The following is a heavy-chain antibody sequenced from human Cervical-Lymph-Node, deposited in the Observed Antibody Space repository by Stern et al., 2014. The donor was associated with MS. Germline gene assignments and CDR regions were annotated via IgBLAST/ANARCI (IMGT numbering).Heavy chain of an antibody. Sequence: QVQLVQSGAEVKKPGSSVTVSCKASGGTFRNYAITWFRQAPGRGLEWMGDTNPLFGTTNYAQKFQGRVTMTAHESTATAYMELSGLRSEDTAVYYCAGDRHSSGFDHWGQGTLVTVSS. V-gene: IGHV1-69*01. CDR1: GGTFRNYA. J-gene: IGHJ4*02. D-gene: IGHD3-22*01. CDR2: TNPLFGTT. CDR3: AGDRHSSGFDH.